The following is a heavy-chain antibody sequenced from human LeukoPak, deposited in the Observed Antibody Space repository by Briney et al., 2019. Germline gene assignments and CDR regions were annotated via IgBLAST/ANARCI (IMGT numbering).Heavy chain of an antibody. CDR1: GGSFNGYY. Sequence: PSETLSLTCAVYGGSFNGYYWSWIRQPPGKGLEWIGEINHSGSTNYNPSLKSRVTISVDTSKNQFSLKLSSVTAADTAVYYCARLYSTGPFDYWGQGTLVTVSS. CDR2: INHSGST. V-gene: IGHV4-34*01. J-gene: IGHJ4*02. CDR3: ARLYSTGPFDY. D-gene: IGHD6-25*01.